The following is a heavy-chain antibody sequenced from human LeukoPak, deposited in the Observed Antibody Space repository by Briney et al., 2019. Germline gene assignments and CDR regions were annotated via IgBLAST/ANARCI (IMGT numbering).Heavy chain of an antibody. CDR1: GYTFTSYD. CDR3: AMISDYSGMDV. CDR2: MNPNSGNT. V-gene: IGHV1-8*01. J-gene: IGHJ6*02. D-gene: IGHD3-22*01. Sequence: ASVKVSCKASGYTFTSYDINWVRQATGQGLEWMGWMNPNSGNTGYAQKFQGRVTMTEDTSTDTAYMELSSLRSEDTAVYYCAMISDYSGMDVWGQGTTVTVSS.